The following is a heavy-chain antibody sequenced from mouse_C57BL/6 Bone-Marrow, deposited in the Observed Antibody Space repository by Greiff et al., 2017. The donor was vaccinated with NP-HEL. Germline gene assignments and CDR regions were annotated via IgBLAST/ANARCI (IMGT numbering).Heavy chain of an antibody. CDR3: ARGHYGSCAMDY. CDR1: GYTFTDYY. D-gene: IGHD1-1*01. J-gene: IGHJ4*01. Sequence: EVQLQQSGPELVKPGASVKISCKASGYTFTDYYMNWVKQSHGKSLEWIGDINPNNGGTSYNQKFKGKATLTVDKSSSTAYMELRSLTSEDSAVYYCARGHYGSCAMDYWGQGTSVTVSS. V-gene: IGHV1-26*01. CDR2: INPNNGGT.